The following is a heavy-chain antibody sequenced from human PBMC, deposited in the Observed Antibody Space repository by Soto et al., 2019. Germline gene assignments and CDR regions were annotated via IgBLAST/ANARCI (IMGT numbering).Heavy chain of an antibody. CDR2: INHSGST. V-gene: IGHV4-34*01. J-gene: IGHJ6*02. CDR3: ARGDLGYCSGGSCFGYYYGMDV. D-gene: IGHD2-15*01. Sequence: SETLSLTCAVYGGSFSGYYWRWIRQPPGKGLEWIGEINHSGSTNYNPSLKSRATISVDTSKNQFSLKLSSVTAADTAVYYCARGDLGYCSGGSCFGYYYGMDVWGQGTTVT. CDR1: GGSFSGYY.